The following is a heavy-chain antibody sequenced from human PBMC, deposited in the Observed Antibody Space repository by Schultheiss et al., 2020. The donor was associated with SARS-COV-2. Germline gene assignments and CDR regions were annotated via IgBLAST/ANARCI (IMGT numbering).Heavy chain of an antibody. V-gene: IGHV3-74*01. D-gene: IGHD6-13*01. Sequence: GGSLRLSCAASGFTFSSYGMHWVRQAPGKGLVWVSHINSDGSSTSYADSVKGRFTISRDNSKNTLYLQMNSLRAEDTAVYYCAKSSSSWYTLYLDVWGKGTTVTVSS. CDR2: INSDGSST. CDR3: AKSSSSWYTLYLDV. CDR1: GFTFSSYG. J-gene: IGHJ6*03.